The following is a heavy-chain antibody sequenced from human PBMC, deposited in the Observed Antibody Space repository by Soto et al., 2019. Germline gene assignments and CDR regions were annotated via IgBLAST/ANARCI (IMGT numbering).Heavy chain of an antibody. V-gene: IGHV1-18*01. Sequence: QVQLVQSGAEVKRPGASVKVSCKASGYMFRSYGISWVRQAPGQGLEWMGWISAFNGNTNYPQNLQGRVTMTTDTSTSTAYMELTTLRSDDSAMYDCARDGGYGAGSYFDYWGQGTLVTVSS. D-gene: IGHD3-10*01. CDR2: ISAFNGNT. CDR3: ARDGGYGAGSYFDY. J-gene: IGHJ4*02. CDR1: GYMFRSYG.